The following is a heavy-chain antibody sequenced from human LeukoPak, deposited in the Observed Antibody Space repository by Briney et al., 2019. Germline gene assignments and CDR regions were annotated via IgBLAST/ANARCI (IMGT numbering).Heavy chain of an antibody. Sequence: SETLSLTCTVSGDSINNNNYYWGWIRQPPGKGLEWIGNIYYNGRTYYSPSLKSRGTISVDTSNNQFSLKLSSVTAADTAVYYCARFVRGYPLPYYVRDVWAKGPRSPSP. CDR2: IYYNGRT. V-gene: IGHV4-39*01. CDR3: ARFVRGYPLPYYVRDV. D-gene: IGHD2/OR15-2a*01. CDR1: GDSINNNNYY. J-gene: IGHJ6*02.